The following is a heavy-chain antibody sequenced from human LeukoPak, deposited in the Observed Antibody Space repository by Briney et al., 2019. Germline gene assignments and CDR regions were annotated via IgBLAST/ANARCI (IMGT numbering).Heavy chain of an antibody. CDR1: GGSISSYY. CDR3: ARGLTLFDP. D-gene: IGHD1-20*01. J-gene: IGHJ5*02. V-gene: IGHV4-59*01. Sequence: PSETLSLTCTVSGGSISSYYWSWIRQPPGKGLDWIGNIYYSGSSNYNPSFKSRVTISIDTSKNQFSLKLRSVTAADTAVYYCARGLTLFDPWGQGTLVTVSS. CDR2: IYYSGSS.